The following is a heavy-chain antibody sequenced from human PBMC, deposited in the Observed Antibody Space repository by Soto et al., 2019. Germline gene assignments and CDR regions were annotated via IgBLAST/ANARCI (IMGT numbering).Heavy chain of an antibody. CDR1: GFTFSSYV. Sequence: EVQLLESGGGLVQPGGSLRLSCAASGFTFSSYVMSWVRQAPGKGLEWVSAISGSGGSTYHADSVKGRFTISRDNSKNTLDLQMNSLRAEDTAVYNCAKDAGGDFDYWGQGTLVTVSS. V-gene: IGHV3-23*01. CDR3: AKDAGGDFDY. J-gene: IGHJ4*02. D-gene: IGHD3-10*01. CDR2: ISGSGGST.